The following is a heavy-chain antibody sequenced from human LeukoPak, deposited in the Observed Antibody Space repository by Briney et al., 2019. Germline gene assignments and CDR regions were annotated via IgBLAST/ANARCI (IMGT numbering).Heavy chain of an antibody. Sequence: ASVEVSCKTSGYTFTIYDINWVRQATGQGLEWMGWVNPNSGNTGYAQKFQGRVTLTRNTSISTAYMELSDLTSEDTAVYYCARAAGSSSINYYYLDVWGKGTTVTVSS. CDR3: ARAAGSSSINYYYLDV. V-gene: IGHV1-8*01. CDR1: GYTFTIYD. CDR2: VNPNSGNT. J-gene: IGHJ6*03. D-gene: IGHD6-6*01.